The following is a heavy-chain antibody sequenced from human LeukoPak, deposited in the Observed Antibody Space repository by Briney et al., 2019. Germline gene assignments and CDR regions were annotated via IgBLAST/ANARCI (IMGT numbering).Heavy chain of an antibody. V-gene: IGHV3-30*18. J-gene: IGHJ4*02. CDR1: EFAFTTYA. CDR3: ANLHDY. CDR2: ISYDGTIK. Sequence: GWSLRLSCAASEFAFTTYAMHWVRQAPGRRLEWGTVISYDGTIKYYADSVKGRFTISRDKSKHTLYLQMNSLRAEDTAVYYFANLHDYWGQGTLVTVSS.